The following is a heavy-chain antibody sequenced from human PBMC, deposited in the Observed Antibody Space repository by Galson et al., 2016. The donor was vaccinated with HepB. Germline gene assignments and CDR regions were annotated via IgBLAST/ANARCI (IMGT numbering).Heavy chain of an antibody. CDR1: GGSVSNGTYY. CDR3: ARDYFSYGYSDYYGIDV. V-gene: IGHV4-61*01. J-gene: IGHJ6*02. Sequence: SETLSLTCTVSGGSVSNGTYYWSWIRQPPGKGLEWIGYIYYRGTTNYNPSLKTRVTMSVDTSKNQFSLKLRSVTAADTAVYYCARDYFSYGYSDYYGIDVGGQGTTGTVS. D-gene: IGHD5-18*01. CDR2: IYYRGTT.